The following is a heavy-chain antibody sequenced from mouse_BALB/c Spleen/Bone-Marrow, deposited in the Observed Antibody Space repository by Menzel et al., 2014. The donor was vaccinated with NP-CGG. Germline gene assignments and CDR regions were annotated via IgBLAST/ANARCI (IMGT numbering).Heavy chain of an antibody. D-gene: IGHD1-2*01. J-gene: IGHJ4*01. CDR2: ISSGGSYT. CDR1: GFTFSSYA. Sequence: EVKLMESGGGLVKPGGSLKLSCAASGFTFSSYAMSWVRPTPEKRLEWVATISSGGSYTYYPDSVKGRFTISRDNAKNTVYLQMSSLRSVDTAMYYCARHFITTAAGAMDYWGQGTSVTVSS. CDR3: ARHFITTAAGAMDY. V-gene: IGHV5-9-3*01.